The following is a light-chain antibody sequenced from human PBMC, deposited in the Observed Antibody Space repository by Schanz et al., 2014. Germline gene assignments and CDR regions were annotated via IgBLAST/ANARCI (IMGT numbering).Light chain of an antibody. CDR2: DVT. Sequence: QSALTQPPSASGSPGQSVTISCTGTSSDVGGYNRVSWYQQPPGTAPKLMIYDVTNRPSGVPDRFSGSKSGSTASLTISGLQAEDEGDYYCCSYAGSSTLHVVFGGGTKLTVL. CDR1: SSDVGGYNR. V-gene: IGLV2-18*02. CDR3: CSYAGSSTLHVV. J-gene: IGLJ2*01.